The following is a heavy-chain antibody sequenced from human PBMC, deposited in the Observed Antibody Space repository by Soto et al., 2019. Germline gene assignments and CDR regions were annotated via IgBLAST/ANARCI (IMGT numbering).Heavy chain of an antibody. V-gene: IGHV4-4*02. CDR3: ARIARDSSSYYPIGYFDY. D-gene: IGHD3-22*01. CDR2: IHHSGST. CDR1: GGSISSSNW. J-gene: IGHJ4*02. Sequence: QVQLQESGPGLVKPSGTLSLTCAVSGGSISSSNWWSWVRQPPGKGLEWIGEIHHSGSTNYNPSLKSRVTISVDKSKKEVSLKLSSVTAADTAVYYCARIARDSSSYYPIGYFDYWGQGTLVTVSS.